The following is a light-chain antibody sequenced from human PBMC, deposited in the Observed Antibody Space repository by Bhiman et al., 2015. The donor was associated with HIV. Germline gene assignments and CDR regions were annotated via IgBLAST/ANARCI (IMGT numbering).Light chain of an antibody. V-gene: IGLV2-14*01. Sequence: QSALTQPPSASGSPGQSVTISCTGTISDVGFYNYVSWYQHHPGKAPKLMIYEVNKRPSGVSNRFSGSKSGNTASLTISGLQAEDEADYYCSSYTTTDTWLFGAGTRLTVL. J-gene: IGLJ3*02. CDR1: ISDVGFYNY. CDR3: SSYTTTDTWL. CDR2: EVN.